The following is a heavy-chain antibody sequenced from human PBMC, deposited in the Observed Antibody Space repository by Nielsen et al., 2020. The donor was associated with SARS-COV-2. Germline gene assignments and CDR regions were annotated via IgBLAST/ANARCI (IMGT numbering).Heavy chain of an antibody. V-gene: IGHV3-11*04. D-gene: IGHD3-22*01. Sequence: WIRQPPGKGLEWVSFISSSGSTIYHADSVKGRFTISRDNSKNTLYLQMNSLRAEDTAVYYCARDLWAGDSSGYYHAGFDYWGQGTLVTVSS. CDR2: ISSSGSTI. J-gene: IGHJ4*02. CDR3: ARDLWAGDSSGYYHAGFDY.